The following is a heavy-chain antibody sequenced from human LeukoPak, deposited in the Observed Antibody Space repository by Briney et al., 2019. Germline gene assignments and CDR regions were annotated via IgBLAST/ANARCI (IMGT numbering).Heavy chain of an antibody. V-gene: IGHV4-59*08. CDR1: GGSISSYY. J-gene: IGHJ3*02. Sequence: PSETLSLTCTVSGGSISSYYWSWIRQPPGKGLEWIGYIYYSGSTNYNPSLKSRVTISVDTSKNQFSLKLNSVTAADTAVYYCARHDAFAFDIWGLGTMVTVSS. CDR2: IYYSGST. CDR3: ARHDAFAFDI.